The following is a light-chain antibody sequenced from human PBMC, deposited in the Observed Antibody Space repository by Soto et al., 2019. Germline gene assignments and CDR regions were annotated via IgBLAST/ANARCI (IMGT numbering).Light chain of an antibody. CDR2: GVS. Sequence: IVFTQSPATLSLSPWKIATLSCRASQSVSSDFLAWYHQRPGQAPRLLIYGVSRRATGIPERFSVSGSGTDFTLTISRLEPEDFAVYYCQHYGTSLTFGGGTRWIS. CDR1: QSVSSDF. V-gene: IGKV3-20*01. CDR3: QHYGTSLT. J-gene: IGKJ4*01.